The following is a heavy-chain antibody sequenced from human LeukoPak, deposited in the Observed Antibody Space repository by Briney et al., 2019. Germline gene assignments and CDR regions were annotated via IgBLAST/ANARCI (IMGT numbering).Heavy chain of an antibody. J-gene: IGHJ6*03. V-gene: IGHV1-69*13. CDR1: GYTFTNYD. Sequence: SVKVSCKASGYTFTNYDINWVRQAPGQGLEWMGGIIPIFGTANYAQKFQGRVTITADESTSTAYMELSSLRSEDTAVYYCARVENFYDSSGYYYNYYYMDVWGKGTTVTVSS. CDR2: IIPIFGTA. D-gene: IGHD3-22*01. CDR3: ARVENFYDSSGYYYNYYYMDV.